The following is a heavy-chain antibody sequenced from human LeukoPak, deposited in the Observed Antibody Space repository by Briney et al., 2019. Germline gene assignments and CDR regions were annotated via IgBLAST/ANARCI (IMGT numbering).Heavy chain of an antibody. Sequence: GGSLRLSXAASGFTFSNYAITWIRQAPGKGLEWVSEISGSGESTYYGDSVKGQFTISRDNSKNTLYLQMNSLRAGDTAVYYCAREHWDFDYWGQGTLVTVSS. CDR3: AREHWDFDY. V-gene: IGHV3-23*01. D-gene: IGHD7-27*01. CDR2: ISGSGEST. CDR1: GFTFSNYA. J-gene: IGHJ4*02.